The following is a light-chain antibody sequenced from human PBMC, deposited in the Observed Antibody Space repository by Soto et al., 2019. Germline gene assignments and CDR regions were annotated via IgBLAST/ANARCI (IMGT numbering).Light chain of an antibody. Sequence: QSALTQPASVSGSPGQSITISCTGTSSDVGGYNYVSWYQQHPGKAPKLMIYDVSNRPSGVSNRFSGSKSGNTASLTISGLQAEDEADYYCSSYTSSSTLRGVFGTATKVTVL. CDR1: SSDVGGYNY. CDR3: SSYTSSSTLRGV. J-gene: IGLJ1*01. CDR2: DVS. V-gene: IGLV2-14*01.